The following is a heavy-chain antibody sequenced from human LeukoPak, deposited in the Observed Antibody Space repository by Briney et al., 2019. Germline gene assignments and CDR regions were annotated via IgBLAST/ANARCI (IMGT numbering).Heavy chain of an antibody. V-gene: IGHV4-59*01. J-gene: IGHJ6*02. CDR3: ARAESITIFGVVIGGMDV. CDR2: IYYSGST. Sequence: SETLSLTCSVSGGSISSYYWNWIRQSPGKGLEWIGYIYYSGSTNYNPSLKRRVTISVDTSKNQFSLKLSSVTAADTAVYYCARAESITIFGVVIGGMDVWGQGTTVTVSS. CDR1: GGSISSYY. D-gene: IGHD3-3*01.